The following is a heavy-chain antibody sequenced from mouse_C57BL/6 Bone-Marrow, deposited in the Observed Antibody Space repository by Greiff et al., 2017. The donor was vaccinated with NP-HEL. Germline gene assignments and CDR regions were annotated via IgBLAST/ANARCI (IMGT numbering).Heavy chain of an antibody. CDR3: TGYYGSSPYAMDY. D-gene: IGHD1-1*01. J-gene: IGHJ4*01. Sequence: VQLQQSGTVLARPGASVKMSCKTSGYTFTSYWMHWVKQRPGQGLEWIGAIYPGNSDTSYNQKFKGKAKLTAVTSASTVYMELSSLTNEDSAVYYCTGYYGSSPYAMDYWGQGTSVTVSS. CDR1: GYTFTSYW. V-gene: IGHV1-5*01. CDR2: IYPGNSDT.